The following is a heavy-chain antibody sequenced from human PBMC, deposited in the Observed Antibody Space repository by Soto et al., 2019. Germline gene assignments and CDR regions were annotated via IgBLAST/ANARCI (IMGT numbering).Heavy chain of an antibody. CDR2: INPNSGDT. J-gene: IGHJ5*02. V-gene: IGHV1-2*04. D-gene: IGHD2-15*01. CDR3: AISSEGWFDP. Sequence: QVQLVQSGAEVKKPGASVKVSCKASGNTFTGYYIHWVRQAPGQGLEWMGWINPNSGDTNYAQKFQGWVAMTRDTSISTAYMELSRLRSDDTAVYYCAISSEGWFDPWGQGTLVTVSS. CDR1: GNTFTGYY.